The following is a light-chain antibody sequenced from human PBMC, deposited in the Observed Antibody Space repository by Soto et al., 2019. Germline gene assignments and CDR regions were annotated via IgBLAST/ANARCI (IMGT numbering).Light chain of an antibody. V-gene: IGKV1-5*01. CDR1: QAIGSW. J-gene: IGKJ1*01. CDR2: DAS. Sequence: DIPMTQSPSTLSAYVGDRVTISCRASQAIGSWLAWYQQHPGKAPKLLIFDASTLESGVPSRFSGSGSGTRFTLTISSLQPDDFATYYCQQYQTHSWAFGQGNKVQIK. CDR3: QQYQTHSWA.